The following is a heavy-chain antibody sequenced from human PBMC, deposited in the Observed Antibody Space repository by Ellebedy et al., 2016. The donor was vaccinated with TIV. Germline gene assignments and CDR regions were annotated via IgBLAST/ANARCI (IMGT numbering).Heavy chain of an antibody. Sequence: GESLKISCAASGLTFNIYVMNWVRQAPGKGLEWVSTISGSGGRTHYADSVKGRFTISRDNSKSSLYLQMNSLRAEDTAVYYCANLGGLAAAATNGVAFDIWGQGTIVTVSS. CDR1: GLTFNIYV. V-gene: IGHV3-23*01. J-gene: IGHJ3*02. CDR3: ANLGGLAAAATNGVAFDI. CDR2: ISGSGGRT. D-gene: IGHD6-13*01.